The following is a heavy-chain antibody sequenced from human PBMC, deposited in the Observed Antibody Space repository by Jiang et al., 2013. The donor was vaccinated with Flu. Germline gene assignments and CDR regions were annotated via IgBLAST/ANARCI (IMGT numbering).Heavy chain of an antibody. D-gene: IGHD4-17*01. CDR3: ARETSTAVTTFSH. Sequence: SGAEVKKPGSSVKVSCKASGGTFRNYAISWVRQAPGQGLEWMGGIIPIFGTANYAQKFQARVTITADSSTSTAYMELNSLRSEDTAVYYCARETSTAVTTFSHWGQGTLVTVSS. J-gene: IGHJ4*02. CDR2: IIPIFGTA. CDR1: GGTFRNYA. V-gene: IGHV1-69*01.